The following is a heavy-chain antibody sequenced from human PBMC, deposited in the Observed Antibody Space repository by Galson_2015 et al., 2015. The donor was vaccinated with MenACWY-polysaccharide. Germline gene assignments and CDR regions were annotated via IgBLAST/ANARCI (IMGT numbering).Heavy chain of an antibody. CDR1: GGSFSGYY. CDR2: INHSGST. CDR3: ARRRSSSSGRSPGYYFGY. Sequence: SETLSLTCAVYGGSFSGYYWSWIRQPPGKGLEWIGEINHSGSTNYNPSLKSRVTISVDTSKNQFSLKLSSVTAADTAVYYCARRRSSSSGRSPGYYFGYWGQGTLVTVSS. V-gene: IGHV4-34*01. J-gene: IGHJ4*02. D-gene: IGHD6-6*01.